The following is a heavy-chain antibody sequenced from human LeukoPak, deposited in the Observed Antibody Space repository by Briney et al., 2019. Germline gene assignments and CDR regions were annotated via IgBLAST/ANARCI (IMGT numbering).Heavy chain of an antibody. D-gene: IGHD3-16*01. CDR1: GGTFSSYA. V-gene: IGHV1-69*13. J-gene: IGHJ4*02. Sequence: ASVKVSCKASGGTFSSYAISWVRQAPGQGLEWMGGIIPIFGTANYAQKFQGRVTITADESTSTAYMELSSLRSEDTAVYYCAALTTMITGPFDYWGQGTLVTVSS. CDR2: IIPIFGTA. CDR3: AALTTMITGPFDY.